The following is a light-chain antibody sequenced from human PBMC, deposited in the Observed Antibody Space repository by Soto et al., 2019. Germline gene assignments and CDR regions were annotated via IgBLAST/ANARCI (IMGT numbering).Light chain of an antibody. V-gene: IGKV3-11*01. CDR3: QQRGNWWT. CDR2: DAS. Sequence: EIVMTQSPATLSVSPGERATLSCRASQSVSSKLAWYQQKPGQAPRLLIYDASIRATGIPARFSGSGSGTDFTLTISSLEPEDFAIYFCQQRGNWWTFGQGTKVDIK. J-gene: IGKJ1*01. CDR1: QSVSSK.